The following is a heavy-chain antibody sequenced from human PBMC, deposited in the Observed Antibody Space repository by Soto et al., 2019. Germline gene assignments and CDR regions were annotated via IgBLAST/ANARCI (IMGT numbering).Heavy chain of an antibody. CDR3: ARGDGDPFDY. CDR2: IYSGGSA. CDR1: GFTVSTNS. V-gene: IGHV3-66*01. Sequence: VQLVESGGGLVQPGGSLRLSCAASGFTVSTNSMNWVRQAPGKGLEWVSVIYSGGSAYYADSVKGRFTISRDNFKNTVFLQMSSLRAEDTAVYFCARGDGDPFDYWGQGTLVTVSS. J-gene: IGHJ4*02. D-gene: IGHD4-17*01.